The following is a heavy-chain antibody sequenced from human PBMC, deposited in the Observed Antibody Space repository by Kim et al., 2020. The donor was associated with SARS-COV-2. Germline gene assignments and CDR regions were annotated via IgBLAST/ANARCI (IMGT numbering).Heavy chain of an antibody. CDR3: ARDIRGLVLGAYDY. V-gene: IGHV4-39*02. J-gene: IGHJ4*02. CDR2: IYYTETT. CDR1: GGSISNSTYH. Sequence: SETLSLTCTVSGGSISNSTYHWGWIRQPPGKGLGWIGSIYYTETTYYNPSLESRVTLSVDTSKNQFSLMLSSVTAADTAVYYCARDIRGLVLGAYDYWGQGTLVTVSS. D-gene: IGHD3-10*01.